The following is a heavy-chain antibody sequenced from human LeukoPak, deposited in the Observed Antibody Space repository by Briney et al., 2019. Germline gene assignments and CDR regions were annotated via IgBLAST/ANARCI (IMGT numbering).Heavy chain of an antibody. Sequence: PSETLSLTCTVSGCSINSSSYYLGWIRQPPGKGLEWVGTIYYSGSTYYNPSLKSRVTISVDTSKNQFSLKLSSVTASDTAVYYCARRFAPSRNDAFDIWGQGTMVTVSS. CDR3: ARRFAPSRNDAFDI. V-gene: IGHV4-39*01. D-gene: IGHD3-10*01. CDR1: GCSINSSSYY. CDR2: IYYSGST. J-gene: IGHJ3*02.